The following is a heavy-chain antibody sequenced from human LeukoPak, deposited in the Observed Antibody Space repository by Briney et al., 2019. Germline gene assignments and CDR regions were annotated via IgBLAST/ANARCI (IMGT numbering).Heavy chain of an antibody. J-gene: IGHJ6*03. CDR3: ARLRYFDPYYYMDV. V-gene: IGHV4-59*01. Sequence: SETLSLTCTVSGGSISSYYWSWIRQPPGKGLEWIGYIYYSGSTNYNPSLKSRVTISVDTSKNQFSLKLSSVTAADTAVYYCARLRYFDPYYYMDVWGKGTTVTISS. CDR1: GGSISSYY. D-gene: IGHD3-9*01. CDR2: IYYSGST.